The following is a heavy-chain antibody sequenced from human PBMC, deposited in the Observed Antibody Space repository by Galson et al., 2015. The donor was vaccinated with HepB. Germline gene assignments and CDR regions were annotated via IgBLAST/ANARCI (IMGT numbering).Heavy chain of an antibody. CDR2: IYHSGST. J-gene: IGHJ3*02. Sequence: TLSLTCAVSGGSISSGGYSWSWIRQPPGKGLEWIGYIYHSGSTYYNPSLKSRVTISVDRSKNQFSLKLSSVTAADTAVYYCAIRLPNLGYSYGQYLAFDIWGQGTMVTVSS. V-gene: IGHV4-30-2*01. CDR3: AIRLPNLGYSYGQYLAFDI. CDR1: GGSISSGGYS. D-gene: IGHD5-18*01.